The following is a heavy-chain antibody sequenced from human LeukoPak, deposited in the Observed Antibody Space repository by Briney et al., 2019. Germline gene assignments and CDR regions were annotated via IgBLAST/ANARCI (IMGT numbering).Heavy chain of an antibody. CDR2: INPSGGST. Sequence: ASVKVSCKASGYTFTSYYMHWVRQAPGQGLEWMGIINPSGGSTSYAQKFQGRVTMTRDTSTSTVYMELSSLRSEDTAVYYCARAITPSLGYFDWTVGGGGARYFDYWGQGTLVTVSS. D-gene: IGHD3-9*01. CDR3: ARAITPSLGYFDWTVGGGGARYFDY. J-gene: IGHJ4*02. V-gene: IGHV1-46*01. CDR1: GYTFTSYY.